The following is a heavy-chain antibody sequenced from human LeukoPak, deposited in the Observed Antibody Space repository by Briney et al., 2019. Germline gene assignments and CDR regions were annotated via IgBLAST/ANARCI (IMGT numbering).Heavy chain of an antibody. V-gene: IGHV4-61*02. Sequence: SQTLSLTCTVSGGSISSGSYYWSWIRQPAGKGLEWIGRIYTSGSTNYNPSLKSRVTMSVDTSKNQFSLKLSSVTAADTAVYYCARELHPAGAFDIWGQGTMVTVSS. CDR2: IYTSGST. CDR1: GGSISSGSYY. CDR3: ARELHPAGAFDI. J-gene: IGHJ3*02.